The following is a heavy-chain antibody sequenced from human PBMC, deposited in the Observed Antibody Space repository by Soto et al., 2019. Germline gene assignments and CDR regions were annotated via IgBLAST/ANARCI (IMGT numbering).Heavy chain of an antibody. CDR3: ARHSSPLMVNLYSAFDY. V-gene: IGHV3-30-3*01. CDR2: ISYDGSNK. J-gene: IGHJ4*02. D-gene: IGHD2-8*01. CDR1: GFTFSSYA. Sequence: QPGGSLRLSCAASGFTFSSYAMHWVRQAPGKGLEWVAVISYDGSNKYYADSVKGRFTTSRDNSKNTLYLQMNSLRAEDTAVYYCARHSSPLMVNLYSAFDYSGQGTLVT.